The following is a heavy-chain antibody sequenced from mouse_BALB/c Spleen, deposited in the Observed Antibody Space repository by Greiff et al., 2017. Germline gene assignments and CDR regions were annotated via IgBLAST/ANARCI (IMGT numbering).Heavy chain of an antibody. Sequence: EVQLVESGGGLVKPGGSLKLSCAASGFTFSDYYMYWVRQTPEKRLEWVATISDGGSYTYYPDSVKGRFTISRDNAKNNLYLQMSSLKSEDTAMYDCARAYDYDVGYAMDYWGQGTSVTVSS. CDR2: ISDGGSYT. CDR1: GFTFSDYY. J-gene: IGHJ4*01. V-gene: IGHV5-4*02. D-gene: IGHD2-4*01. CDR3: ARAYDYDVGYAMDY.